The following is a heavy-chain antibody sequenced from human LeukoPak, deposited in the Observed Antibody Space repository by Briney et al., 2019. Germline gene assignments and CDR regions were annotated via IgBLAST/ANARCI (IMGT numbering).Heavy chain of an antibody. J-gene: IGHJ6*02. CDR3: AKGFYSADYYYGMDV. D-gene: IGHD2-15*01. CDR1: GFTFSSYG. CDR2: TSYDGSKR. Sequence: PGGSLRLSCAASGFTFSSYGMHWVRQAPGKGLEWVAVTSYDGSKRYYGDSVKGRFTISRDNSKNTLYLQMNSLRPEDTAVYYCAKGFYSADYYYGMDVWGQGTTVIVSS. V-gene: IGHV3-30*18.